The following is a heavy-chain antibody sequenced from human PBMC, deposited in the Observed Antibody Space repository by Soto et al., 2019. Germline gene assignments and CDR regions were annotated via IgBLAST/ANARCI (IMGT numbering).Heavy chain of an antibody. J-gene: IGHJ6*02. CDR3: ARHGARCYICYYYGMDV. V-gene: IGHV4-4*02. Sequence: SETLSLTCAVSGGSISSSNWWSWVRQPPGKGLEWIGEIYHSGSTNYNPSLKSRVTISVDKSKNQFSLKLSSVTAADTAVYYCARHGARCYICYYYGMDVWGQGTTVTVSS. D-gene: IGHD2-2*02. CDR2: IYHSGST. CDR1: GGSISSSNW.